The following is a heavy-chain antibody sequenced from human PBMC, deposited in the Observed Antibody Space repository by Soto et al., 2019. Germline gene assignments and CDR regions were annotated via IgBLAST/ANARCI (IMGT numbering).Heavy chain of an antibody. J-gene: IGHJ6*02. V-gene: IGHV4-59*07. Sequence: SDSMSLSCAACGGSMSSYCWSWIRQPPGKGLEWIGYIYYSGSTNYNPSLKSRVTISVDTSKNQFSLKLSSVTAADTAVYYCARSPDYDFWSGPFGYYYYGMDVWGQGTTVTVSS. CDR3: ARSPDYDFWSGPFGYYYYGMDV. D-gene: IGHD3-3*01. CDR2: IYYSGST. CDR1: GGSMSSYC.